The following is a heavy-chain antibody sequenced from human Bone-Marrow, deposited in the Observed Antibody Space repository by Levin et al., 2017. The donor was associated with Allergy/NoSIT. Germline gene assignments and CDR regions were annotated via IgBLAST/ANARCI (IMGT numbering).Heavy chain of an antibody. CDR2: IYWDDEK. CDR1: GFSLSTSKMG. CDR3: ARPRWEYYGRSGYPLFDP. Sequence: SGPTLVKPTQTLTLTCTFSGFSLSTSKMGVGWFRQSPGKALEWLALIYWDDEKRYSPSLNSRLTITKDTSRNQVGLTMTNMDLVDTATYYGARPRWEYYGRSGYPLFDPWGQGTLVTVSS. V-gene: IGHV2-5*02. D-gene: IGHD3-22*01. J-gene: IGHJ5*02.